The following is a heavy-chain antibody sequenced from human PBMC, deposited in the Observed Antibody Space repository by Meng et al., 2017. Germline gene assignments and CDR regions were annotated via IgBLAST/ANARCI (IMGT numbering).Heavy chain of an antibody. V-gene: IGHV4-61*02. CDR1: GGSISSGSYY. J-gene: IGHJ3*02. CDR2: IYTSGST. CDR3: ARALIFYDILTGSGAFDI. Sequence: SETLSLTCTVSGGSISSGSYYWSWIRQPAGKGLEWIGRIYTSGSTNYNPSLKSRVTISVDTSKNQFSLKLSSVTAADTAVYYCARALIFYDILTGSGAFDICGQGTMVTVSS. D-gene: IGHD3-9*01.